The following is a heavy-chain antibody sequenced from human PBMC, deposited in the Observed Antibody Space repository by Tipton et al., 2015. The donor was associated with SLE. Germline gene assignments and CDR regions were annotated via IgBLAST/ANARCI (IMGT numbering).Heavy chain of an antibody. CDR2: ISGSGGST. CDR1: GFTFSSYA. V-gene: IGHV3-23*01. J-gene: IGHJ5*02. D-gene: IGHD4-17*01. Sequence: GSLRLSCAASGFTFSSYAMSWVRQAPGKGLEWVSTISGSGGSTYYADSVKGRFTISRDNAKNSLYLQMNSLRAEDTAVYYCARGARYGDSNWFDPWGQGTLVTVSS. CDR3: ARGARYGDSNWFDP.